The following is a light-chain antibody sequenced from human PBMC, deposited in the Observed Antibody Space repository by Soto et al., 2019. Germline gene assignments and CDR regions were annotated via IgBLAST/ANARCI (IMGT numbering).Light chain of an antibody. V-gene: IGKV3D-15*01. CDR1: QIISSK. CDR3: QQYFISGT. CDR2: GAS. Sequence: IVMTQSPATLSVSPRERATLSCRASQIISSKFAWYQQTPGQAPSLLIYGASNRATGIPDRFSGSGSGTDFTLTICRLEPDDIAVYYCQQYFISGTFGQVSKV. J-gene: IGKJ1*01.